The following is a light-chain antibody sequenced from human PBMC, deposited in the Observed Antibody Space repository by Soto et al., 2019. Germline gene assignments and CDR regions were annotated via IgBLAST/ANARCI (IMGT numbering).Light chain of an antibody. CDR1: QSISNY. V-gene: IGKV1-39*01. J-gene: IGKJ1*01. Sequence: DIQMTQSPSSLSASVGDRVTITCRTSQSISNYLNWYQQKPGKAPKVLIYAASTLQSGVPSRFSGSGSGTDFTLTSSSLQPEDFANYYCQQTYSFRTFGQGTKVEIK. CDR3: QQTYSFRT. CDR2: AAS.